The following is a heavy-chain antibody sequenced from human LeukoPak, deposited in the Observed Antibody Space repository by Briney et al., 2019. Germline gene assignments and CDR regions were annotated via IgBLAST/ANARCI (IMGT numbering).Heavy chain of an antibody. V-gene: IGHV3-23*01. CDR1: GFTFSSYA. CDR3: AKGIQLWTQLYYFDY. J-gene: IGHJ4*02. Sequence: PGGSLRLSCAASGFTFSSYAMSWVRQAPGKGLEWVSAISGSGGSTYYADSVKGRFTISRDNPKDTLYLQMNSLRAEDTAVYYCAKGIQLWTQLYYFDYWGQGTLVTVSS. CDR2: ISGSGGST. D-gene: IGHD5-18*01.